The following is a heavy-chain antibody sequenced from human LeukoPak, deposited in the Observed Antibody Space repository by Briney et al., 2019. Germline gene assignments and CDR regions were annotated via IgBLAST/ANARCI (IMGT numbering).Heavy chain of an antibody. CDR1: GFTFSNAW. CDR2: IKSKTDGGTT. J-gene: IGHJ4*02. CDR3: TTDSPYSSSWYPDY. V-gene: IGHV3-15*01. Sequence: GGSLRLSCAASGFTFSNAWMSWVRQAPGKGLEWVGRIKSKTDGGTTDYAAPVKGRFTISRDDSKNTLYLQTNSLKTEDTAVYYCTTDSPYSSSWYPDYWGQGTLVTVSS. D-gene: IGHD6-13*01.